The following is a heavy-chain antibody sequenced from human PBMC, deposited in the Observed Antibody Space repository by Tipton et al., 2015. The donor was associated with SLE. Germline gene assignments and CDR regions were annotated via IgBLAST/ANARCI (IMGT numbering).Heavy chain of an antibody. D-gene: IGHD3-10*01. J-gene: IGHJ4*02. V-gene: IGHV3-23*01. Sequence: GSLRLSCAASAFTFSSHAMTWVRQAPGKGLEWVSRISSSGGSTHYTDSVKGRFTISRDNSKNTLYLQMNSLRAEDTAVYYCAKGRFEDSSFDYWGQGTLVTVSS. CDR3: AKGRFEDSSFDY. CDR2: ISSSGGST. CDR1: AFTFSSHA.